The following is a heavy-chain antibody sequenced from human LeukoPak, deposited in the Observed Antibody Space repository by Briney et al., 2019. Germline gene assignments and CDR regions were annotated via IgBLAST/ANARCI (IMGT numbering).Heavy chain of an antibody. CDR2: VKSRPDGGTT. Sequence: GSLRLPCAASGFTFSNAWMSWVRQAPGKGLEWIGRVKSRPDGGTTDYAAPVRGRFTISRDDSINTLYLQMNSLKTEDTAVYYCTSYYYVSGSNGRSFDYWGQGTLVTVSS. CDR3: TSYYYVSGSNGRSFDY. D-gene: IGHD3-10*01. CDR1: GFTFSNAW. J-gene: IGHJ4*02. V-gene: IGHV3-15*01.